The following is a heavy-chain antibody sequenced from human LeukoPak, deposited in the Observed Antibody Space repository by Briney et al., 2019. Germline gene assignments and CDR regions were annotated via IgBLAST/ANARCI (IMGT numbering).Heavy chain of an antibody. CDR2: INHSGST. J-gene: IGHJ4*02. V-gene: IGHV4-34*01. Sequence: SETLSLTCAVYGGSFSGYYWSWTRQPPGKGLEWIGEINHSGSTNYNPSLKSRVTISVDTSKNQFSLKLSPVTAADTAVYYCARGKLTEFDYWGQGTLVTVSS. CDR3: ARGKLTEFDY. CDR1: GGSFSGYY. D-gene: IGHD1-14*01.